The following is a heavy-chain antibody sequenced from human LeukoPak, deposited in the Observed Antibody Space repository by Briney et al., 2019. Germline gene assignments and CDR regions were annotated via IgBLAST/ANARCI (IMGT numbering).Heavy chain of an antibody. D-gene: IGHD3-10*02. CDR1: GFTFSSYE. Sequence: PGGSLRLSCAASGFTFSSYEMNWVRQAPGKGLEWVSYISSSGSTIYYADSVKGRFTISRDNAKNSLYLQMNSLRAEDTAVYYCAELGITMIGDVWGKGPRSPSPQ. CDR3: AELGITMIGDV. J-gene: IGHJ6*01. CDR2: ISSSGSTI. V-gene: IGHV3-48*03.